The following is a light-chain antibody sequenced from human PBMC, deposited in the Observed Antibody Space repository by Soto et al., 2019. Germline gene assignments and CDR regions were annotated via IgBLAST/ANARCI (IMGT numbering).Light chain of an antibody. CDR2: EVN. CDR1: SSDVGGYNY. Sequence: QSVLAQNPSAAGSPGQSFAISCTGTSSDVGGYNYVSWYQQHPGKAPRLMLYEVNKRPSGVPDRFSGSKSGNTASLTVSGLQAEDEADYYCSSYAGSSNVFGTGTKVTV. V-gene: IGLV2-8*01. J-gene: IGLJ1*01. CDR3: SSYAGSSNV.